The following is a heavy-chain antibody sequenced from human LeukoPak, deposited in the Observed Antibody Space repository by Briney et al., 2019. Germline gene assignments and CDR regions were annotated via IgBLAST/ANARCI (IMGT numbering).Heavy chain of an antibody. CDR2: INHSGST. J-gene: IGHJ6*02. CDR3: ARAHYDFWSGYYALPRYGMDV. Sequence: SETLSLTCAVYGGSFSGYYWSWIRQPPGKGLEWIGEINHSGSTNYNPSLKSRVTISVDTSKNQFSLKLSSVTAADTAVYYCARAHYDFWSGYYALPRYGMDVWGQGTTVTVSS. D-gene: IGHD3-3*01. V-gene: IGHV4-34*01. CDR1: GGSFSGYY.